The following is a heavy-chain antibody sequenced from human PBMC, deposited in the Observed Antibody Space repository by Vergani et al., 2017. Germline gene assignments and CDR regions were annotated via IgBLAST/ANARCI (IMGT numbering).Heavy chain of an antibody. V-gene: IGHV3-21*01. Sequence: VQLVESGGGLVNPGGSLRLSCAASGFTFSSYSMNWVRQAPGKGLEWVSSISSSSSYIYYADSVKGRFTISRDNAKNSLYLQMNSLRAEDTAVYYCARDHGVAGADAVDIWGQGTMVTVSS. CDR2: ISSSSSYI. D-gene: IGHD2-15*01. CDR1: GFTFSSYS. J-gene: IGHJ3*02. CDR3: ARDHGVAGADAVDI.